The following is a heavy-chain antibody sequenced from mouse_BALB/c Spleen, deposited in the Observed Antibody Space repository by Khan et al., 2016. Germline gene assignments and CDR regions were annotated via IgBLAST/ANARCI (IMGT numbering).Heavy chain of an antibody. D-gene: IGHD4-1*01. Sequence: EVQLQESGPGLVKPSQSLSLTCTVTGYSITSDYAWNWIRQFPGNKLEWMGYISYSGSTSYNPSLKSRISITRDTSKNQFFRQLTSVTTEDTATYYCARKLTRHYFDYWGQGTTLTVSS. J-gene: IGHJ2*01. CDR1: GYSITSDYA. CDR2: ISYSGST. CDR3: ARKLTRHYFDY. V-gene: IGHV3-2*02.